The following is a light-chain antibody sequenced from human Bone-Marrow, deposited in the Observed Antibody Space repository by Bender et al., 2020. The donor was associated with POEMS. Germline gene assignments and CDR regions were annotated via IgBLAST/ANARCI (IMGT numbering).Light chain of an antibody. V-gene: IGLV1-51*01. CDR2: DNS. J-gene: IGLJ1*01. Sequence: QSVLTQPPSVSAAPGQRVTISCSGSASNVGFNDVSWYQCLPGTAPKLLIFDNSKRPSGIPDRFSGSKSGTSATLGITGLQTGDEADYYCGTWDSSLSAYVFGAGTKVTVL. CDR1: ASNVGFND. CDR3: GTWDSSLSAYV.